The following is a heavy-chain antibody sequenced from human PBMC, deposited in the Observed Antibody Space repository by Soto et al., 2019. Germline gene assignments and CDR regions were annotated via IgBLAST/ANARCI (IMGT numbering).Heavy chain of an antibody. Sequence: GGSLRLSCAASGFTFSSYAMHWVRQAPGKGLEWVAVISYDGSNKYYADSVKGRFTISRDNSKNTLYLQMNSLRAEDTAVYYSARDFSWSDFHSWGQGTLVSVSS. CDR1: GFTFSSYA. CDR2: ISYDGSNK. V-gene: IGHV3-30-3*01. J-gene: IGHJ4*02. CDR3: ARDFSWSDFHS. D-gene: IGHD2-15*01.